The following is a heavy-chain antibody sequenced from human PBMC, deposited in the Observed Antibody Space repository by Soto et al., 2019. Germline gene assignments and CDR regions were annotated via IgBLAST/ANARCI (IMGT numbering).Heavy chain of an antibody. D-gene: IGHD3-10*01. V-gene: IGHV4-39*01. J-gene: IGHJ3*02. CDR2: IYYSGST. Sequence: QLQLQESGPGLVKPSETLSLTCTVSGGSISSSSYYWGWIRQPPGKGLEWIGSIYYSGSTYYNPSLKSRVTISVDTSKNQSSLKLSSVTAADTAAYYCARHITRFGELHIWGQGTMVTVSS. CDR3: ARHITRFGELHI. CDR1: GGSISSSSYY.